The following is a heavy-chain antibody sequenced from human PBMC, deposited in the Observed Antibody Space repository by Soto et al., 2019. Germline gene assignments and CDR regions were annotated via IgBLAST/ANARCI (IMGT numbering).Heavy chain of an antibody. CDR3: AKYRADV. CDR1: GFTFSSYG. J-gene: IGHJ6*02. D-gene: IGHD4-4*01. Sequence: GGSLRLSCAASGFTFSSYGMHWVRQAPGKGLEWVAVISYDGSNKYYADSVKGRFTISRDNSKNTLYLQMNSLRAEDTAVYYCAKYRADVWGQGTTVTVSS. CDR2: ISYDGSNK. V-gene: IGHV3-30*18.